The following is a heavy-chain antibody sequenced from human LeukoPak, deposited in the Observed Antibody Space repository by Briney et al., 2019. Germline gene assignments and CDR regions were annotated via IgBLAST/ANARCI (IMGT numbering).Heavy chain of an antibody. CDR1: GFTFSNYG. CDR2: ISDSGGTT. D-gene: IGHD3-10*02. V-gene: IGHV3-23*01. J-gene: IGHJ6*04. Sequence: GGSLRLSCAASGFTFSNYGMSWVRQAPGKGLEWVSAISDSGGTTYYADSVKGRFTISRDNSKNTLYLQMNSLRAEDTAVYYCAELGITMIGGVWGKGTTVTISS. CDR3: AELGITMIGGV.